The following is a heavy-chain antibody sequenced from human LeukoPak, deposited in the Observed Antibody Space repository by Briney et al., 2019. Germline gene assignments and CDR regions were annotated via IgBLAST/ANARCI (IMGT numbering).Heavy chain of an antibody. CDR3: ARHNQGSPDY. J-gene: IGHJ4*02. CDR1: GFIFSYCD. CDR2: ISSSRSIM. V-gene: IGHV3-48*01. Sequence: GGSLRLSCVASGFIFSYCDMDWVRQAPGKGLEWISYISSSRSIMYYADSVLGRFTVSRDNAENTLYLQMNSLRGDDTAVYYCARHNQGSPDYWGQGTLVTVSS.